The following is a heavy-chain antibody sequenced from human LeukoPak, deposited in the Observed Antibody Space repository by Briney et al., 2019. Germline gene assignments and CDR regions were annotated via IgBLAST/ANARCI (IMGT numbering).Heavy chain of an antibody. CDR2: ISGSGGST. V-gene: IGHV3-23*01. CDR1: GFTFNNYA. CDR3: AKDRIVGATARLFDY. D-gene: IGHD1-26*01. J-gene: IGHJ4*02. Sequence: GGSLRLSCAASGFTFNNYAMSWVRQAPGKGLEWVSAISGSGGSTYYADSVKGRFTISRDNSKNTLYLQMNSLRAEDTAVYYCAKDRIVGATARLFDYWGQGTLVTVSS.